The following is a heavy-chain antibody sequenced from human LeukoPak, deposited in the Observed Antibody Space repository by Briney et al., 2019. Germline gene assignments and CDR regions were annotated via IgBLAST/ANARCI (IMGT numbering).Heavy chain of an antibody. CDR1: GGSITSHY. CDR3: ARSVTRGGFGELLPFDP. V-gene: IGHV4-59*11. D-gene: IGHD3-10*01. Sequence: PSETLSLTCSVSGGSITSHYWSWIRQSPGKGLEWIGYVYYIGSNNYNPSLKSRVSLSLDTSKNQFFLSLHSVTAEDTAIYYCARSVTRGGFGELLPFDPWGQGTLVTVSS. CDR2: VYYIGSN. J-gene: IGHJ5*02.